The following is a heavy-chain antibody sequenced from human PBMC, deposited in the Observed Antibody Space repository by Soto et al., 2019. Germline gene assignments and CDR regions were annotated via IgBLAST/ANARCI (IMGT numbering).Heavy chain of an antibody. CDR2: IYYSGST. CDR1: GGSISSGDYY. J-gene: IGHJ4*02. V-gene: IGHV4-30-4*01. D-gene: IGHD3-10*01. CDR3: ATFGVIGEPFDY. Sequence: QVQLQESGPGLVKPSQTLSLTCTVSGGSISSGDYYWSWIRQPPGKGLEGIGYIYYSGSTYYNPSLKGRVTLSLDTPSNQFSLRLSSLTAADTAVYYCATFGVIGEPFDYWGQGTLVTVSS.